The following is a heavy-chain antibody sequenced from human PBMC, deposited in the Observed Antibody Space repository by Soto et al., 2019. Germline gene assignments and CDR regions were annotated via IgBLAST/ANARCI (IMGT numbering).Heavy chain of an antibody. CDR3: ARVGRCILFYYDRNPYTVEIRFCP. CDR2: IYHGGST. V-gene: IGHV4-38-2*01. J-gene: IGHJ5*02. Sequence: PSETLSLTCAVSGYSISSGYYWGWLRQPPGKGLEWIGSIYHGGSTYYNPSLNSRVTLSIDMTNNHVSLILNSVTAADTAVYYCARVGRCILFYYDRNPYTVEIRFCPRGQGTLVTVSS. CDR1: GYSISSGYY. D-gene: IGHD3-22*01.